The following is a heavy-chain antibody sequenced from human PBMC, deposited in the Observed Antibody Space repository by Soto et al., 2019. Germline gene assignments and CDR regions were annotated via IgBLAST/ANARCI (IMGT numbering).Heavy chain of an antibody. Sequence: GESLKISCKGSGYTFSNFWIGWVRQMPGKGLEWMGIIYPGDSDTRYSPSFQGQVTISADKSISTAYLQWSSLKASDTAMYYCARPYGGNVGRAIYWGQGTLVTVSS. CDR2: IYPGDSDT. D-gene: IGHD2-15*01. CDR3: ARPYGGNVGRAIY. J-gene: IGHJ4*02. CDR1: GYTFSNFW. V-gene: IGHV5-51*01.